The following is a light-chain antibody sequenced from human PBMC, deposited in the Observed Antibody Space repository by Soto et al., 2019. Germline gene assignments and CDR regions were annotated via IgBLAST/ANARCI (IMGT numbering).Light chain of an antibody. CDR1: QTVSRY. CDR3: QQTYSNLWT. V-gene: IGKV1-39*01. Sequence: DIQLTQSPSSLSASVGDTFTITCRASQTVSRYLNWYQQKSGTAPKXXIYAASTLHTGVPSRFSGRGSGTDFTLTINNLKSEDFADYFCQQTYSNLWTFGQGTKVDIK. J-gene: IGKJ1*01. CDR2: AAS.